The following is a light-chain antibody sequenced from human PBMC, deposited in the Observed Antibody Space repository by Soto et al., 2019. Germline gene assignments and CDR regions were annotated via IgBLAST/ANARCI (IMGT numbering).Light chain of an antibody. CDR2: DAS. CDR1: QSVSSY. Sequence: EIVLTQSPATLSLSPGERATLSCRASQSVSSYLAWYQQKPGQAPRLLIYDASNRATGIPARFSGSGSGRDFTLTISSLEPEDFAVYYCQQRSNWRTFGQGTKVEIK. V-gene: IGKV3-11*02. J-gene: IGKJ1*01. CDR3: QQRSNWRT.